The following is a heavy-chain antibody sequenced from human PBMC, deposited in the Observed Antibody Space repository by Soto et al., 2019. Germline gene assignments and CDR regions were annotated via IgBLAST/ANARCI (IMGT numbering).Heavy chain of an antibody. CDR1: GYTFTGYC. CDR3: ARGSMVRGIISFDY. J-gene: IGHJ4*02. CDR2: INPNSGGT. V-gene: IGHV1-2*04. Sequence: QVQLVQSGAEVKKPGASVKVSCKASGYTFTGYCMYWVRQAPGQGLEWMGWINPNSGGTNYAQKFQCWVTMTRDTSISTAYMELTRLTSDDTAVYYCARGSMVRGIISFDYWGQGTLVTVSS. D-gene: IGHD3-10*01.